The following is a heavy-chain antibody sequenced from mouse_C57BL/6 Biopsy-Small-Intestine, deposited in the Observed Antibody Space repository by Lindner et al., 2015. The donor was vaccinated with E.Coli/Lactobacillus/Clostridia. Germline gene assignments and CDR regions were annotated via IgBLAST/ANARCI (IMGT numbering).Heavy chain of an antibody. Sequence: VQLQESGPELVKPGASVKISCKASGYSFTDYYMNWVKQSHGESLEWIGRVNPSNGGISYNQKFRGKATLTADKSLSTAYMQLNSLTSEDSAVYYCTRGEEFAYWGQGDSGHCLC. CDR3: TRGEEFAY. CDR2: VNPSNGGI. J-gene: IGHJ3*01. V-gene: IGHV1-42*01. CDR1: GYSFTDYY.